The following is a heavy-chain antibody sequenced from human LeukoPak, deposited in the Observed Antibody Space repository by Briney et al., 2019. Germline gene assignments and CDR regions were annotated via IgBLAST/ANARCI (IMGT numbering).Heavy chain of an antibody. CDR2: ISYDGSNK. D-gene: IGHD6-19*01. Sequence: GGSLRLSCAASGFTFSSYAMHWVRQAPGKGLEWVAVISYDGSNKYYADSVKGRFTISRDNSKNTLYLRMNSLRAEDTAVYYCARDLSVAVAGPYYWGQGTLVTVSS. V-gene: IGHV3-30-3*01. J-gene: IGHJ4*02. CDR3: ARDLSVAVAGPYY. CDR1: GFTFSSYA.